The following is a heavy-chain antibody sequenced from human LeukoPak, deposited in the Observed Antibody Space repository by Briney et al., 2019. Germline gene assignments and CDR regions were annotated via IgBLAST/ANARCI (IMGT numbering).Heavy chain of an antibody. D-gene: IGHD2-15*01. Sequence: GGSLRLSCAASGFTFSSYAMHWVRQAPGKGLVWVSRINSDGSSTSYADSVKGRFTISRDNAKNTLYLQMNSLRAEDRAVYYCARDLLFYSGFDPWGQGTLVTVSS. CDR1: GFTFSSYA. CDR2: INSDGSST. CDR3: ARDLLFYSGFDP. V-gene: IGHV3-74*01. J-gene: IGHJ5*02.